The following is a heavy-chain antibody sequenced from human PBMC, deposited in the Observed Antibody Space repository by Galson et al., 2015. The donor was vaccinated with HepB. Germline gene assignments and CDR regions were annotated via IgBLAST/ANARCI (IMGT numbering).Heavy chain of an antibody. V-gene: IGHV3-64D*06. CDR3: VKGFLSGPGSPSGGMDV. CDR2: ISSNGGST. D-gene: IGHD3-10*01. Sequence: SLRLSCAASGFTFSSYAMSWVRQAPGKGLEYVSAISSNGGSTYYADSVKGRFTISRDNSKNTLYLQMSSLRAEDTAVYYCVKGFLSGPGSPSGGMDVWGQGTTVTVSS. J-gene: IGHJ6*02. CDR1: GFTFSSYA.